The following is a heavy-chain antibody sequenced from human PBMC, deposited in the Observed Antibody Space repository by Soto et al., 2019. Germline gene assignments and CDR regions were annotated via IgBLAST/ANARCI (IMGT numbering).Heavy chain of an antibody. CDR2: IVVGSGKT. Sequence: ASVKVSCKASGFTFTSSAVQWVRQARGQRLEWIGWIVVGSGKTNYAQKFQERVTITRDMTTSTAYMELSSLRSEDTAVYYCAAEKQQLVDYYYYYGMDVWGQGTTVTVSS. CDR1: GFTFTSSA. D-gene: IGHD6-13*01. V-gene: IGHV1-58*01. J-gene: IGHJ6*02. CDR3: AAEKQQLVDYYYYYGMDV.